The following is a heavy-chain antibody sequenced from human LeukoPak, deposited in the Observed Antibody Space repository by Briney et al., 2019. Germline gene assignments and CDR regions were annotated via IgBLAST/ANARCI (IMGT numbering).Heavy chain of an antibody. V-gene: IGHV5-51*01. CDR1: GYSFTSYW. D-gene: IGHD2-15*01. CDR2: IYPGDSDT. CDR3: ARQGYCSGGSCPTANNWFDP. Sequence: GESLKISCKGSGYSFTSYWIGWVRQMPGKGLEWMGIIYPGDSDTRYSPSFQGQVTISADKSISTAYLQWSSLKASDTAVYYCARQGYCSGGSCPTANNWFDPWGQGTLVTVSS. J-gene: IGHJ5*02.